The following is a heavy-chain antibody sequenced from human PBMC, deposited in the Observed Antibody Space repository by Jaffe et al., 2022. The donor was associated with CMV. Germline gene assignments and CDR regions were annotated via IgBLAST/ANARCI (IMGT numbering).Heavy chain of an antibody. CDR2: ISSNGGST. CDR1: GFTFSSYA. Sequence: EVQLVESGGGLVQPGGSLRLSCSASGFTFSSYAMHWVRQAPGKGLEYVSAISSNGGSTYYADSVKGRFTISRDNSKNTLYLQMSSLRAEDTAVYYCVKSRGTPRDAFDIWGQGTMVTVSS. J-gene: IGHJ3*02. V-gene: IGHV3-64D*06. CDR3: VKSRGTPRDAFDI.